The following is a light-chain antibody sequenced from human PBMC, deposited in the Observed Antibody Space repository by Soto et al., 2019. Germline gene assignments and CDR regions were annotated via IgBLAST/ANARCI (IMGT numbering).Light chain of an antibody. CDR2: DIF. J-gene: IGKJ2*01. Sequence: EIVLTQSPATLSLSPGERATLSCRASQTVSRHFAWYQQKPGQAPRLLISDIFNRATGIPARFSGSGSGTDFTLTISSLEPEDSAVYYCQQRSNWPRNTFGQGTKVEIK. CDR3: QQRSNWPRNT. V-gene: IGKV3-11*01. CDR1: QTVSRH.